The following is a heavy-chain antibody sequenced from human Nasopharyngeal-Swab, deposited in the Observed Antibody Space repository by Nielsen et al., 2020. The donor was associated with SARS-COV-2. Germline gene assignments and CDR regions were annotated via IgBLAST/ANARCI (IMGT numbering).Heavy chain of an antibody. V-gene: IGHV3-9*01. J-gene: IGHJ1*01. D-gene: IGHD2-15*01. CDR2: ISWNSGSI. CDR1: GFTFDDYA. Sequence: SLKISCAASGFTFDDYAMHWVRQAPGKGLEWVSGISWNSGSIGYAASVKGRFTISRDNAKNSLYLQMNSLRAEDTALYYCAKLWGYCSGGSCYDAEYFQHWGQGTLVTVSS. CDR3: AKLWGYCSGGSCYDAEYFQH.